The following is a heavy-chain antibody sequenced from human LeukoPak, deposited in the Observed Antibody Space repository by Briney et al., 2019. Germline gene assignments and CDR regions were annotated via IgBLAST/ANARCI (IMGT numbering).Heavy chain of an antibody. V-gene: IGHV4-59*01. CDR2: IYYSGST. D-gene: IGHD2-8*01. J-gene: IGHJ4*02. Sequence: SETLSLTCTVSGGSISSYYGSWTRQPPGKGLEWIGYIYYSGSTKYNPSLKSRVTISLDTSKNQFSLKLGSVTAADTAVYYCARLNVFYFDYWGQGALVTVSS. CDR3: ARLNVFYFDY. CDR1: GGSISSYY.